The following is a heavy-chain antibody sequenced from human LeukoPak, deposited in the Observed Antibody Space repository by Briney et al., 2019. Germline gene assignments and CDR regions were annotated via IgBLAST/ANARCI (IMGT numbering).Heavy chain of an antibody. D-gene: IGHD1-26*01. Sequence: PSETLSLTCTVSGGSISSYYWSWIRQPPGKGLEWIGYIYYSGSTNYNPSLKSRVTISVDTSKNQFSLNLTSVTAADTAVYYCARASSGSYHYDYWGQGTLVTVSS. CDR1: GGSISSYY. CDR2: IYYSGST. V-gene: IGHV4-59*12. CDR3: ARASSGSYHYDY. J-gene: IGHJ4*02.